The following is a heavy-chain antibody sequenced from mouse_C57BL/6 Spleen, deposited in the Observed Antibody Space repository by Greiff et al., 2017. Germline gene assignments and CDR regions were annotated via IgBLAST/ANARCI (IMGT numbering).Heavy chain of an antibody. CDR3: ARGIYYDSLAY. CDR1: GYTFTSYW. Sequence: VQLQQPGAELVMPGASVKLSCKASGYTFTSYWMHWVKQRPGQGLEWIGEIDPSDSYTNYNQKFKGKSTLTVDKSSSTAYMQLSSLTSEDSAVYYCARGIYYDSLAYWGQGTLVTVAA. V-gene: IGHV1-69*01. CDR2: IDPSDSYT. D-gene: IGHD2-4*01. J-gene: IGHJ3*01.